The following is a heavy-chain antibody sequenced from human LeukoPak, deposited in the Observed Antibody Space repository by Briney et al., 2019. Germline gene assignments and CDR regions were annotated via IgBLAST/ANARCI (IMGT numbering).Heavy chain of an antibody. D-gene: IGHD1-26*01. CDR2: IIPIFGTA. J-gene: IGHJ4*02. CDR1: GYTFTNSY. V-gene: IGHV1-18*04. Sequence: ASVKVSCKASGYTFTNSYLHWVRQAPGQGLEWMGGIIPIFGTANYAQKLQGRVTMTTDTSTSTAYMELRSLRSDDTAVYYCARSGGSYLYYFDYWGQGTLVTVSS. CDR3: ARSGGSYLYYFDY.